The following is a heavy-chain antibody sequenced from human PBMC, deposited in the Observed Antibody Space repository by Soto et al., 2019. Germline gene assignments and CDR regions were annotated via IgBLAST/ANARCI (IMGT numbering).Heavy chain of an antibody. CDR1: GFTVSTNY. CDR3: AGDSPGLYGMSFDL. D-gene: IGHD2-8*01. J-gene: IGHJ3*01. CDR2: IFASGKT. Sequence: EVQLVESGGGLIQPGGSLRLSCTASGFTVSTNYMAWVRRAAGKGLEWVSVIFASGKTYYADAVKGRFTVSRDKSQNTLLLQMSSLTVEDTAVYYCAGDSPGLYGMSFDLWGQGTAVTVSS. V-gene: IGHV3-53*01.